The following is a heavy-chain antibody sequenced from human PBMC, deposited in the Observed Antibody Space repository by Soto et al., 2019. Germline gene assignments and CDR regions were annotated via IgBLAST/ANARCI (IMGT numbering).Heavy chain of an antibody. CDR2: ISSNSASI. D-gene: IGHD6-13*01. CDR3: TRDASRDSSARGWFDP. J-gene: IGHJ5*02. CDR1: GFTFRSFT. V-gene: IGHV3-21*01. Sequence: GGSLSRSCAASGFTFRSFTMNWVRQAPGKGLEWASTISSNSASIYYTDALRGRFTISRDNAKNSLHLQMNSLRAEDTAVYYCTRDASRDSSARGWFDPWGPGTLVTVSS.